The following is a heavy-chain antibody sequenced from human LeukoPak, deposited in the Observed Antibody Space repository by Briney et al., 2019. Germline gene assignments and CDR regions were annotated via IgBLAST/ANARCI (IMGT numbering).Heavy chain of an antibody. CDR1: RYTFTIYG. CDR2: ISAYNGNT. V-gene: IGHV1-18*01. Sequence: ASVTVSFTASRYTFTIYGISWVRRAPGQGLEWMGWISAYNGNTNYQQKLQGRGTLTTDTSTSTAYMDLRRLRSDDTAIYYCARDSPDGSGTYYNDSPDYWGQGTLVTVSS. CDR3: ARDSPDGSGTYYNDSPDY. D-gene: IGHD3-10*01. J-gene: IGHJ4*02.